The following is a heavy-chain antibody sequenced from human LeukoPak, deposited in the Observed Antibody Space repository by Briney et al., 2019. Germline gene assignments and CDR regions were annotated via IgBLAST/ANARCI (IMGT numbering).Heavy chain of an antibody. CDR3: ARQEYCSGGSCHTWFDP. V-gene: IGHV5-51*01. CDR2: IYPADSDI. D-gene: IGHD2-15*01. J-gene: IGHJ5*02. Sequence: EESLKISCKGSGYSINNYWIGWVRQMPGKGLEWMGIIYPADSDIRYSPSFQGQVTISADKSISTAYLQWSSLKASDTAMYYCARQEYCSGGSCHTWFDPWGQGTLVIVSS. CDR1: GYSINNYW.